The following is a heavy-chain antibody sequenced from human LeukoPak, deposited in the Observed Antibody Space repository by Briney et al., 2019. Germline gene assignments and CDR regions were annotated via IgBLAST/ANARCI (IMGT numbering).Heavy chain of an antibody. CDR3: ARGGRNLVRNFRYFDY. CDR2: INNSGIT. CDR1: GGSLSGYY. Sequence: PETLSLTCALYGGSLSGYYWSWIRQPPGNGLEWIGGINNSGITNYNTTLKSRVTISVDTSKSQFSMKLSSVTAAATAVYYCARGGRNLVRNFRYFDYWGQGTLVTVSS. V-gene: IGHV4-34*01. J-gene: IGHJ4*02. D-gene: IGHD3-9*01.